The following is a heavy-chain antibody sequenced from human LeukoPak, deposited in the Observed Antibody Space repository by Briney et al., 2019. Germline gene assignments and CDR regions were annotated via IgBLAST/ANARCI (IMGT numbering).Heavy chain of an antibody. CDR3: AREGDFWSGYPIGHYYYMDV. CDR1: GFTFSSYA. D-gene: IGHD3-3*01. CDR2: ISGRGDLE. V-gene: IGHV3-23*01. J-gene: IGHJ6*03. Sequence: SGGSLRLSCAASGFTFSSYAMSWVRQAPGKGLEWVSTISGRGDLEFYTESVKGRFTISRDHSKNTVHLQMDSLRAEDTAIYYCAREGDFWSGYPIGHYYYMDVWGKGTTVTVTS.